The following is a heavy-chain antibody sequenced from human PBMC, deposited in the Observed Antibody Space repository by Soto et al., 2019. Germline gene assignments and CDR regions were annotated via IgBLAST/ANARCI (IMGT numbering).Heavy chain of an antibody. V-gene: IGHV1-18*01. Sequence: ASVKVSCQASGYTFTSYGISWVRQAPGQGLEWMGWISAYNGNTNYAQKLQGRVTMTTDTSTSTAYMELRSLRSDDTAVYYCARDPLVEVAAIRFDPWGQGTLVTVSS. CDR2: ISAYNGNT. D-gene: IGHD2-15*01. CDR3: ARDPLVEVAAIRFDP. J-gene: IGHJ5*02. CDR1: GYTFTSYG.